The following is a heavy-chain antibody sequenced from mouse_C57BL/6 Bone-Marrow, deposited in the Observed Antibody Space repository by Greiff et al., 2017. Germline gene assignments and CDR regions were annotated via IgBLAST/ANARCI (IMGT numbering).Heavy chain of an antibody. J-gene: IGHJ4*01. CDR1: GYTFTSYW. V-gene: IGHV1-64*01. D-gene: IGHD2-4*01. CDR2: IHPNSGST. CDR3: ADYDVAMDY. Sequence: VQLQQPGAELVKPGASVTLSCKASGYTFTSYWMHWVKQRPGQGLEWIGMIHPNSGSTNYNEKFKSKATLTVDQSCSTAYMQLSSLTSEDSAVYYGADYDVAMDYWGQGTSVTVSS.